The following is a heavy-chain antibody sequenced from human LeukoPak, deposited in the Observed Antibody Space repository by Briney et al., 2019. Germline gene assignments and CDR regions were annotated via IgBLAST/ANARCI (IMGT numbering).Heavy chain of an antibody. CDR1: GGSISSSSYC. CDR3: ARSPFWSVLNWFDP. J-gene: IGHJ5*02. Sequence: SETLSLTCTVSGGSISSSSYCWSWIRQPPGKGLEWIGYIYYSGSTNYNPSLKSRVTISVDTSKNQFSLKLSSVTAADTAVYYCARSPFWSVLNWFDPWGQGTLVTVSS. V-gene: IGHV4-61*01. CDR2: IYYSGST. D-gene: IGHD3-3*01.